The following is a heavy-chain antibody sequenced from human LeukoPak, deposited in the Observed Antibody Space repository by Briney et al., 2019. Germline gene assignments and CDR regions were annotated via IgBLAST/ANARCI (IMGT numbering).Heavy chain of an antibody. CDR3: ARRDGWGDAFDI. Sequence: SGTLSLTCGVSGGSITSTNFWSWVRQPPGGGLEWIGEISLAGRTRYNPSLKSRVNISIDESKNHLYLNLASVTAADTAVYYCARRDGWGDAFDIWGQGTMVTVSS. CDR2: ISLAGRT. V-gene: IGHV4-4*02. D-gene: IGHD7-27*01. CDR1: GGSITSTNF. J-gene: IGHJ3*02.